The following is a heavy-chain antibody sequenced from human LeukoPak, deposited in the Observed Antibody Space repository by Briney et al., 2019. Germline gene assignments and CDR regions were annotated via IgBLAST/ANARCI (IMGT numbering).Heavy chain of an antibody. Sequence: PSETLSLTCTVSGGSIGTYYWSWIRQPPGKGLEWIGNVFYSGASNYKPYLMSRVTMSVDTSKNQFSLNLSSVTAADTAVYYCARQRLRGYYDSSGNYFDYWGQGTLVAVSS. CDR3: ARQRLRGYYDSSGNYFDY. V-gene: IGHV4-59*08. CDR1: GGSIGTYY. J-gene: IGHJ4*02. D-gene: IGHD3-22*01. CDR2: VFYSGAS.